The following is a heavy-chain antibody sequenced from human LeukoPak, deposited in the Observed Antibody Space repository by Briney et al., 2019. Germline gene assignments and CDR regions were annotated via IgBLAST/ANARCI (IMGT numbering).Heavy chain of an antibody. Sequence: AGGSLRLSCAASGFTFSSYSMNWVRQAPGKGLEWVSYISRSISSTYYADSVKGRFTISRDNAKNSLYLQMKSLRVDDTAVYYCASGGSRSPHFDYWGQGILVTVSS. D-gene: IGHD3-10*01. V-gene: IGHV3-48*01. CDR2: ISRSISST. CDR1: GFTFSSYS. J-gene: IGHJ4*02. CDR3: ASGGSRSPHFDY.